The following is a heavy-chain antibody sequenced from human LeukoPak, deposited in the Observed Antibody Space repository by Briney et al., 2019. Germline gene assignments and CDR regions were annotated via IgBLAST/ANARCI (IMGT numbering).Heavy chain of an antibody. V-gene: IGHV4-30-4*08. D-gene: IGHD2-2*02. CDR3: ARDEPAAIGY. J-gene: IGHJ4*02. CDR2: IYYSGST. CDR1: GGSISSGDYY. Sequence: SETLSLTCTVSGGSISSGDYYWSWIRQPPGKGLEWIGYIYYSGSTYYNPSLKSRVTISVDTSKNQFSLKLSAVTAADTAVYYCARDEPAAIGYWGQGTLVTVSS.